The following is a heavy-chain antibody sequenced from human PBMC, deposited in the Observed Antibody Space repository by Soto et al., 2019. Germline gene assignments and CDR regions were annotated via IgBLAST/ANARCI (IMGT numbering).Heavy chain of an antibody. V-gene: IGHV3-23*01. CDR1: GFMFSCCA. J-gene: IGHJ2*01. CDR2: IHGDGDYS. Sequence: EVQLLDSGGGLVQPGGSLRLSCAASGFMFSCCAMSWVRQAPGKGLEWVSTIHGDGDYSHYTDSVECRFTISRDNSRNTLYLQMNGLRGDDTAVYYCARNRGGGSYTTWSFAVLGRGTLVTVSS. CDR3: ARNRGGGSYTTWSFAV. D-gene: IGHD1-26*01.